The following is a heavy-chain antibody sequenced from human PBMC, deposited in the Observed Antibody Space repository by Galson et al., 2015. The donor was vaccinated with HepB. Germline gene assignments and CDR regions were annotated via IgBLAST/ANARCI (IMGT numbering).Heavy chain of an antibody. D-gene: IGHD2-15*01. CDR1: GYSFRHHG. V-gene: IGHV1-18*04. Sequence: SVKVSCKASGYSFRHHGISWVRQAPGQGLEWLGWIGSDNGETKYTEKFQGRVTMTTDISISTSYMELRSLRSDDTAVYYCARAVLGSLYGDFDYWGQGTLITVSS. J-gene: IGHJ4*01. CDR3: ARAVLGSLYGDFDY. CDR2: IGSDNGET.